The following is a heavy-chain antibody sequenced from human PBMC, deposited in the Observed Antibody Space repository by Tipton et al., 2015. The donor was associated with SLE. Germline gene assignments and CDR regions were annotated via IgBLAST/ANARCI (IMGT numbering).Heavy chain of an antibody. CDR3: ARVPPPGLYSSSSTDYYFDS. CDR2: IYYSGTT. V-gene: IGHV4-30-4*08. D-gene: IGHD6-6*01. CDR1: GGSINSAGYY. Sequence: LRLSCAVSGGSINSAGYYWSWIRQHPGEGLEWIGYIYYSGTTYYNPSLRGRFTISVDTSKNQFSLKLTSVTAADAAVYYCARVPPPGLYSSSSTDYYFDSWGQGTLVTVSS. J-gene: IGHJ4*02.